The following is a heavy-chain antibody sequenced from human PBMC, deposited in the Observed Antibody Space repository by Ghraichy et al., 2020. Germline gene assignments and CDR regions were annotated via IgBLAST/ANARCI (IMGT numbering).Heavy chain of an antibody. CDR1: GGTFNTYA. Sequence: SVKVSCKGSGGTFNTYAVYWVRQAPEQGLEWMGGIIPIFGTANYAQRFQGRVRITADESTSTAYMELSSLRSEDTAVYSCAVVSFGVVRGRPGYFYYYGMDVWGQGTTVTVSS. J-gene: IGHJ6*02. D-gene: IGHD3-3*01. CDR2: IIPIFGTA. CDR3: AVVSFGVVRGRPGYFYYYGMDV. V-gene: IGHV1-69*13.